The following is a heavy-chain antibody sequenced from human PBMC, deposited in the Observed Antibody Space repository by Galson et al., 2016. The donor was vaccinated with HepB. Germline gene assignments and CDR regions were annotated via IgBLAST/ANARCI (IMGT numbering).Heavy chain of an antibody. V-gene: IGHV3-21*01. D-gene: IGHD6-13*01. CDR2: IGSSDKYR. J-gene: IGHJ4*02. Sequence: SLRLSCAVSGFTLSGSALHWVRQPPGKGLEWVSSIGSSDKYRFYADSVRGRFTISRDNAEKSLYLQMNSLRAEDTAVYYCARGGGPAAAVWGQGTLVTVSS. CDR1: GFTLSGSA. CDR3: ARGGGPAAAV.